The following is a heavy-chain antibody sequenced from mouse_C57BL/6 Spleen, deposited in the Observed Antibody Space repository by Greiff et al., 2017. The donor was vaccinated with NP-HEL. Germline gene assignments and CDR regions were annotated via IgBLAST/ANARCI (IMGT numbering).Heavy chain of an antibody. Sequence: QVQLKQPGAELVKPGASVKLSCKASGYTFTSYWMQWVKQRPGQGLEWIGEIDPSDSYTNYNQKFKGKATLTVDTSSSTAYMQHSSLTSEDSAVYYCARVDYGFDYWGQGTTLTVSS. CDR1: GYTFTSYW. V-gene: IGHV1-50*01. CDR2: IDPSDSYT. J-gene: IGHJ2*01. CDR3: ARVDYGFDY. D-gene: IGHD1-1*01.